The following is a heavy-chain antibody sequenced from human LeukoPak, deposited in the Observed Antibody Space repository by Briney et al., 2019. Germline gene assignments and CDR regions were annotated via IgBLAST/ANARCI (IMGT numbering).Heavy chain of an antibody. CDR3: ATVDGGGELPDY. CDR1: GYTLTELS. Sequence: ASVKVSCKVSGYTLTELSMHWVRQAPGKGLEWMGGFDPEDGETIYAQKFQGRVTMTEVTSTDTAYMELSSVRSEDTAVYYCATVDGGGELPDYWGQGTLVTVSS. D-gene: IGHD1-26*01. CDR2: FDPEDGET. V-gene: IGHV1-24*01. J-gene: IGHJ4*02.